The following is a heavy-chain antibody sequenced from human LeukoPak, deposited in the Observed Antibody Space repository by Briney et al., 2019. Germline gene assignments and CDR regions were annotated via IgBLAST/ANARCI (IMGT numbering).Heavy chain of an antibody. D-gene: IGHD3-22*01. CDR1: GLPFCSYI. V-gene: IGHV3-23*01. Sequence: GGTLRLQRAVSGLPFCSYIMRLVQPAAGRVLELGSSVTGSASITSYTDSVKGRLNISRDNSKNTLYLQMDSLRAEDTAVYYCAKVGIRISLIVVVFTTADDWYFDLWGRGTLVTVSS. CDR3: AKVGIRISLIVVVFTTADDWYFDL. J-gene: IGHJ2*01. CDR2: VTGSASIT.